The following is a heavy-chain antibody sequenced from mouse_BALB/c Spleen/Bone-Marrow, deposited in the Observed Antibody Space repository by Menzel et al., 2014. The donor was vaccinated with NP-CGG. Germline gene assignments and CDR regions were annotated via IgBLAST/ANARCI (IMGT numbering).Heavy chain of an antibody. D-gene: IGHD2-4*01. V-gene: IGHV14-3*02. J-gene: IGHJ2*01. CDR3: ALYYDYDVGY. Sequence: EVKLMESEAELVKPGASVKLSCTASGFNIKDTYMHWVKQRPEQGLEWIGRIDPASGNTKYDPKFQGKATITADTSSNTAYLQLSSLTSEDTAVYYCALYYDYDVGYWGQGTTLTVSS. CDR2: IDPASGNT. CDR1: GFNIKDTY.